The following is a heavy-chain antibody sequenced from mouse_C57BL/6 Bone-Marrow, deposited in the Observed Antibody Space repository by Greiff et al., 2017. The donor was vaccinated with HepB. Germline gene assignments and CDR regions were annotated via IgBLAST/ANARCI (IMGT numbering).Heavy chain of an antibody. J-gene: IGHJ1*03. CDR1: GYTFTDYY. D-gene: IGHD1-1*01. CDR2: INPNNGGT. Sequence: VQLQQSGPELVKPGASVKISCKASGYTFTDYYMNWVKQSHGKSLEWIGDINPNNGGTSYNQKFKGKATLTVDKSSSTAYMELRSLTSEDSAVYYCAREILRAYWYFDVWGTGTTVTVSS. CDR3: AREILRAYWYFDV. V-gene: IGHV1-26*01.